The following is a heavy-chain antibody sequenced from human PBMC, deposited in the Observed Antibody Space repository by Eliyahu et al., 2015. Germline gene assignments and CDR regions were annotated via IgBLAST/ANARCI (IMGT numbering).Heavy chain of an antibody. CDR3: AREWDWGATTNPFDY. CDR1: GFTFXXYY. Sequence: QVQLVESGGGLVKPGGSLRLSCAASGFTFXXYYMSWIRQAPGKGLEWVSYISSSGSTIYYADSVKGRFTISRDNAKNSLYLQMNSLRAEDTAVYYCAREWDWGATTNPFDYWGQGTLVTVSS. J-gene: IGHJ4*02. D-gene: IGHD1-26*01. V-gene: IGHV3-11*01. CDR2: ISSSGSTI.